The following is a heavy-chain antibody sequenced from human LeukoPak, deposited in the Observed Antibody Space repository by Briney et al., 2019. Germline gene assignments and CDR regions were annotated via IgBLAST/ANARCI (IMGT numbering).Heavy chain of an antibody. CDR3: ARHAGGYDSRY. V-gene: IGHV5-10-1*01. J-gene: IGHJ4*02. CDR1: GYRFTSYW. Sequence: GASLKISCKGSGYRFTSYWISWVRQMPGKGLEWMGRIDPSDSYTNYSPSFQGHVTISADKSISTAYLQWSSLKASDTAMYYCARHAGGYDSRYWGQGTLVTVSS. D-gene: IGHD5-12*01. CDR2: IDPSDSYT.